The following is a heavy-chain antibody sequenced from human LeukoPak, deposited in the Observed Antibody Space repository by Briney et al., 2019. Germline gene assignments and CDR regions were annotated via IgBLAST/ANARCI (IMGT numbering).Heavy chain of an antibody. V-gene: IGHV3-15*01. J-gene: IGHJ4*02. Sequence: GGSLRLSCAGSGFTFTNAWMSWVRQAPGKGLEWVGHIKSNPDGGTTDYTAPLKGRFIISRDDSKHTLYLQMNSLKTDDTAVYFCAKYDTSVNFDYWGQGTLVTVSS. CDR2: IKSNPDGGTT. D-gene: IGHD3-22*01. CDR1: GFTFTNAW. CDR3: AKYDTSVNFDY.